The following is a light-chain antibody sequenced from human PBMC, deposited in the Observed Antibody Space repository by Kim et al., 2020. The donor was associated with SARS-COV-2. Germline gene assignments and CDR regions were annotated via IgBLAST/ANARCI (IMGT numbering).Light chain of an antibody. V-gene: IGLV3-1*01. Sequence: VSQGQAASITCSGDKLEEKFASWFQPKPGQSPVLVIYEDTKRPSGIPERISGSTSGNTATLTISGTQAMDEADYYCQTWDSSTVVFGGGTKLTVL. J-gene: IGLJ3*02. CDR3: QTWDSSTVV. CDR1: KLEEKF. CDR2: EDT.